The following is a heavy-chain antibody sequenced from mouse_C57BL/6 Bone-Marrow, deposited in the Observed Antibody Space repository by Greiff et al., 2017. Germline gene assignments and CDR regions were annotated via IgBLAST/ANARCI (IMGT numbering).Heavy chain of an antibody. D-gene: IGHD2-4*01. Sequence: QVQLQQPGAELVRPGPSVKLSCKASGYTFTSYWMHWVKQRPGQGLEWIGVIDPSDSYTNYNQKFKGKATLTVDTSSSTAYMQLSSLTAEDSAVYYCAREGSYYDYDWFAYWGQGTLVTVSA. V-gene: IGHV1-59*01. J-gene: IGHJ3*01. CDR3: AREGSYYDYDWFAY. CDR2: IDPSDSYT. CDR1: GYTFTSYW.